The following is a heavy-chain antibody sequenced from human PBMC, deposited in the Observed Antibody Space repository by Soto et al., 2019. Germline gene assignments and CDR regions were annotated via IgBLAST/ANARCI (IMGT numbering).Heavy chain of an antibody. CDR1: GASFSNYY. CDR3: ARGGSNDWQVAFDI. CDR2: INHSGNN. D-gene: IGHD3-9*01. Sequence: SETLSLTCVVSGASFSNYYYNWFRQSPGKGLEWIGEINHSGNNNYSPSLKSRVTMSLDTSKNQFSLKLTSVTAADTAVYYCARGGSNDWQVAFDIWGQGTMVT. J-gene: IGHJ3*02. V-gene: IGHV4-34*01.